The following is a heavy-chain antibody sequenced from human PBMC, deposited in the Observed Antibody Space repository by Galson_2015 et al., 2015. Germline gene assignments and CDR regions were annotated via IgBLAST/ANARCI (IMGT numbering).Heavy chain of an antibody. D-gene: IGHD5/OR15-5a*01. Sequence: SLRLSCAASGFTFSTYSMNWVRQAPGKGLEWVSSISSRSDYIYYADSVEGRFTISRDNAKKSLYLQMNSLRVEDTAMYYCARGPGLEFDYWGQGTLVTVSS. CDR2: ISSRSDYI. V-gene: IGHV3-21*01. CDR1: GFTFSTYS. CDR3: ARGPGLEFDY. J-gene: IGHJ4*02.